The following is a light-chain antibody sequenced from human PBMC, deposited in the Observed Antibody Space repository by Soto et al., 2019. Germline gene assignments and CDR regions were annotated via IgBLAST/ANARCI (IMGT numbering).Light chain of an antibody. CDR3: QQLYSHPLT. Sequence: IQLTQSPSSLSASVGDRVTITCRASQGITSYLAWYQQRPGKAPGLLIYSASTLQSGVPSRFSGSEYGTDFSLTISNLQPEDFATYYCQQLYSHPLTFGGGTKVDIK. CDR2: SAS. V-gene: IGKV1-9*01. CDR1: QGITSY. J-gene: IGKJ4*01.